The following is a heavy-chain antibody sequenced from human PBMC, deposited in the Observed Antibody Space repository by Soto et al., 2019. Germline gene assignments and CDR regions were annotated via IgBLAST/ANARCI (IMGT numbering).Heavy chain of an antibody. Sequence: GELLKISSRVSGYNFTSYCISRMSQIPGKGLEWMGRIDPSDSYTNYSPSFQGHVTISADKSISTAYLQWSSLKASDTAMYYCARHPYDSSGYYEYVIDYWGQGTLVTVSS. J-gene: IGHJ4*02. D-gene: IGHD3-22*01. CDR2: IDPSDSYT. CDR3: ARHPYDSSGYYEYVIDY. V-gene: IGHV5-10-1*01. CDR1: GYNFTSYC.